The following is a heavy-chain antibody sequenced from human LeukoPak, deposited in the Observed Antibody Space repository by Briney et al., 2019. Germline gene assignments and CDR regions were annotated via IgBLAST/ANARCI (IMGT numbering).Heavy chain of an antibody. J-gene: IGHJ5*02. V-gene: IGHV1-46*01. Sequence: ASVKVSCKASGYTFTSYYIHWVRQAPGQGLEWLGVINPSGGGTSYAQKFQGRVTMTRDTSTSTVYMDLRSLRSEDTAVYFCARDMLAVPSNWFDPWGQGTLVTVSS. D-gene: IGHD2-8*01. CDR2: INPSGGGT. CDR1: GYTFTSYY. CDR3: ARDMLAVPSNWFDP.